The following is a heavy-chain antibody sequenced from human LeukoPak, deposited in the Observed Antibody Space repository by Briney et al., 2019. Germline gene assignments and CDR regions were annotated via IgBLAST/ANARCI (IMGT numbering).Heavy chain of an antibody. V-gene: IGHV3-23*01. CDR3: AIETELGFDY. CDR2: ISGNGETT. Sequence: GGSLRLSCAASGFTFSSYAMTWVRQAPGKGLEWVSVISGNGETTYYAGSVQGRFTISRDNSKNTLYLQLNSLRAEDTAVYYCAIETELGFDYWGQGTLATVSS. D-gene: IGHD7-27*01. J-gene: IGHJ4*02. CDR1: GFTFSSYA.